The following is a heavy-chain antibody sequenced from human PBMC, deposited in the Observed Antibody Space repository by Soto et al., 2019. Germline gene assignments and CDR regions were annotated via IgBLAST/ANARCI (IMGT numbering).Heavy chain of an antibody. Sequence: SETLSLTCTVSGGSISSYYWSWIRQPPGKGLEWIGYIYYSGSTNYNPSLKSRVTISVDTSKNQFSLKLSSVTAADSAVYYCARTYSSSFAGGMDVWGQGTTVTVSS. V-gene: IGHV4-59*01. CDR3: ARTYSSSFAGGMDV. CDR1: GGSISSYY. D-gene: IGHD6-6*01. CDR2: IYYSGST. J-gene: IGHJ6*02.